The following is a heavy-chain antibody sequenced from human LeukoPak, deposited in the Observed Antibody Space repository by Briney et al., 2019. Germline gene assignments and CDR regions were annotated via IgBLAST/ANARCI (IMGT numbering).Heavy chain of an antibody. J-gene: IGHJ4*02. Sequence: PGGSLRLSCAASGFTFSSYSMNWVRQAPGKGLEWVSSISSSSSYIYYADSVKGRFTISRDNAKNPLYLQMNSLRAEDTAVYYCARDTPGAISIDYWGQGTLVTVSS. V-gene: IGHV3-21*01. CDR2: ISSSSSYI. D-gene: IGHD2/OR15-2a*01. CDR1: GFTFSSYS. CDR3: ARDTPGAISIDY.